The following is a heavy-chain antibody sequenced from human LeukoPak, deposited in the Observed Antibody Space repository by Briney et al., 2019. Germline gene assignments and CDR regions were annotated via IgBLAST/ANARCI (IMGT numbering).Heavy chain of an antibody. D-gene: IGHD1-26*01. CDR2: IDHRGST. CDR1: GFSSRSDYF. V-gene: IGHV4-38-2*02. J-gene: IGHJ5*02. CDR3: ARHGFSSGSGWFDP. Sequence: SETLSLTCTVSGFSSRSDYFWGWIRQPPGKGLEWVASIDHRGSTYYNPSLKSRVTISVDTSKNHLSLKLSSASAADTAMYYCARHGFSSGSGWFDPWGQGTLVTVSS.